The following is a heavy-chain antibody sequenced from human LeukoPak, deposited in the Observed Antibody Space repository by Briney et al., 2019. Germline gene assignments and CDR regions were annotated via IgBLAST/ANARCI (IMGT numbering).Heavy chain of an antibody. CDR2: INPNSGGT. CDR1: GYTFTDSY. V-gene: IGHV1-2*06. D-gene: IGHD1-26*01. J-gene: IGHJ4*02. Sequence: ASVKVSCKTSGYTFTDSYIHWVRQAPGQGLEWMGRINPNSGGTNYAQKFQGRVTMTRDTSISTAYMELSRLRASDSAMYYCARLSGRDFDFWGQGTLVTVAS. CDR3: ARLSGRDFDF.